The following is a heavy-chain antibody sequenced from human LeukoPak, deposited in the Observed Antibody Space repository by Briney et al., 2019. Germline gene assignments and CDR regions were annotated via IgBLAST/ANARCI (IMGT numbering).Heavy chain of an antibody. Sequence: ASVKVSCKASGYTFTGYYMHWVRQAPGQGLEWMGWINPNSGGTNYAQKFQGWVTMTRDTSISTAYMELSRLRSDDTAVYYCARAGSGSYDGENFDYWGQGTLVTVSS. CDR3: ARAGSGSYDGENFDY. J-gene: IGHJ4*02. CDR1: GYTFTGYY. V-gene: IGHV1-2*04. CDR2: INPNSGGT. D-gene: IGHD3-10*01.